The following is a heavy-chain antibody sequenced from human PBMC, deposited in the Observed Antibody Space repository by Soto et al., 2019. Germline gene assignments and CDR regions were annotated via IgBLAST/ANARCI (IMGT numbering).Heavy chain of an antibody. V-gene: IGHV1-3*01. CDR3: ARDGPGQLAAAGTWYFDY. CDR1: GDTFTSYA. Sequence: GVSLKVCCKASGDTFTSYAMHWVRQAPGQRLEWMGWINAGNGNTKYSQKFQGRVTITRDTSASTAYMELSSLRSEDTAVYYCARDGPGQLAAAGTWYFDYWGQGTLVTVPQ. CDR2: INAGNGNT. J-gene: IGHJ4*02. D-gene: IGHD6-13*01.